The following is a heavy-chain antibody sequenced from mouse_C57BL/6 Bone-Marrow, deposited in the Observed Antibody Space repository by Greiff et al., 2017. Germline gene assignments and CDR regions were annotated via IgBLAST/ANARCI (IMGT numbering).Heavy chain of an antibody. J-gene: IGHJ1*03. CDR3: ARGFVRGYFDV. Sequence: QVQLKESGAELVKPGASVKLSCKASGYTFTSYWMHWVKQRPGQGLEWIGMIHPNSGSTNYNEKFKSKATLTVDKSSSTAYMQLSSLTSEDSAVYYCARGFVRGYFDVWGTGTTVTVSS. V-gene: IGHV1-64*01. CDR2: IHPNSGST. CDR1: GYTFTSYW.